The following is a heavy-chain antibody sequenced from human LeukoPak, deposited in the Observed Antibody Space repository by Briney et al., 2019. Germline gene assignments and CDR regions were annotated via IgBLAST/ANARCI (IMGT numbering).Heavy chain of an antibody. D-gene: IGHD5-12*01. J-gene: IGHJ6*03. Sequence: SVKVSCKASGYTFTDFYMLWVRQAPGQGLEWMGGIIPIFGTANYAQKFQGRVTITADESTSTAYMELSSLRSEDTAVYYCARAGGYEGFYYYYYMDVWGKGTTVTVSS. CDR2: IIPIFGTA. CDR3: ARAGGYEGFYYYYYMDV. CDR1: GYTFTDFY. V-gene: IGHV1-69*13.